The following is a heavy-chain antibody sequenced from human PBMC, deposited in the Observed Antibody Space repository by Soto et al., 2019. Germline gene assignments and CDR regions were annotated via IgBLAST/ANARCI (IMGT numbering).Heavy chain of an antibody. CDR3: VRDSSSWFYYYYGMDV. V-gene: IGHV1-18*01. J-gene: IGHJ6*02. Sequence: QVQLKQSGPEVRKPGASVRVSCKASGYIFTNFGISWVRQAPGQGLEWMGWISGYNDNTHYAQKLQGRVPMTPDTSTGTAYMDLRSVRSDDTAIYYCVRDSSSWFYYYYGMDVWGQGTTVTVSS. CDR2: ISGYNDNT. CDR1: GYIFTNFG. D-gene: IGHD6-13*01.